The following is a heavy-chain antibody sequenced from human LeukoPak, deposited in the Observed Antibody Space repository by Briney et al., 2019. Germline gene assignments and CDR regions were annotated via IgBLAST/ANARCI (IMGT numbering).Heavy chain of an antibody. CDR3: ARELYGSGWGTWFDP. J-gene: IGHJ5*02. V-gene: IGHV1-2*02. CDR1: GYTFTCYY. D-gene: IGHD3-10*01. CDR2: INPNSGGT. Sequence: ASVKVSCKASGYTFTCYYMHWVRQAPGQGLEWMGWINPNSGGTNYAQKFQGRVTMTRDTSISKAYMELSRLRSDDTAVYYCARELYGSGWGTWFDPWGQGTLVTVSS.